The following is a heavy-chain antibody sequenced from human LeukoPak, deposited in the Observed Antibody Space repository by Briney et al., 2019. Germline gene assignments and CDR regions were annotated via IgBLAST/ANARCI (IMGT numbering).Heavy chain of an antibody. CDR1: GYTFTGYY. CDR2: INPNSGGT. Sequence: ASVKVSCKASGYTFTGYYMRWVRQAPGQGLEWMGWINPNSGGTNYAQKFQGRVTMTRDTSISTAYMELSRLRSDDTAVYYCARVEQQLVHNWFDPWGQGTLVTVSS. V-gene: IGHV1-2*02. CDR3: ARVEQQLVHNWFDP. D-gene: IGHD6-13*01. J-gene: IGHJ5*02.